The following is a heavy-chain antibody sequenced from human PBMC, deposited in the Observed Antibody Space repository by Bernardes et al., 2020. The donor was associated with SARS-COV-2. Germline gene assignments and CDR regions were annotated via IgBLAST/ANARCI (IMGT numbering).Heavy chain of an antibody. V-gene: IGHV5-51*01. D-gene: IGHD7-27*01. Sequence: GESRKISCKGSGYNFANYWIGWVRQMPGKGLEWMGIIYPGDADTRYNPSFQGQVTSSADKSTSTAYLQWISLEASDTAMYYCARHWGSGDFDYWGQGTLVTVSS. CDR1: GYNFANYW. CDR2: IYPGDADT. CDR3: ARHWGSGDFDY. J-gene: IGHJ4*02.